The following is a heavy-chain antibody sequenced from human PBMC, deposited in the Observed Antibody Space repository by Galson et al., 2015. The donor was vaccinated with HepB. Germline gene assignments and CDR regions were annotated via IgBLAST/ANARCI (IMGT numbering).Heavy chain of an antibody. CDR2: IIPIFGIA. Sequence: SVKVSCKASGGTFSSYAISWVRQAPGQGLEWMGGIIPIFGIANYAQKFQGRVTITADESTSTAYMELSSLRSEDTAVYYCARDRWGSSKKDIVVVPPDYWGQGTLVTVSS. V-gene: IGHV1-69*13. D-gene: IGHD2-2*01. J-gene: IGHJ4*02. CDR1: GGTFSSYA. CDR3: ARDRWGSSKKDIVVVPPDY.